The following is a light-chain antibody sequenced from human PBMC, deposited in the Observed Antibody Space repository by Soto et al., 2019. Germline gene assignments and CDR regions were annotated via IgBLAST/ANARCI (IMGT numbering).Light chain of an antibody. CDR1: SGHSSYI. Sequence: QLVLTQSSSASASLGSSVKLTCTLSSGHSSYIIAWHQQQPGKAPRYLMELESSGSYNKGSGVPDRFSGSSSGADRFLTISNLQFDDEADYYCETWDSNTRVFGGGTKLTVL. CDR3: ETWDSNTRV. J-gene: IGLJ3*02. V-gene: IGLV4-60*02. CDR2: LESSGSY.